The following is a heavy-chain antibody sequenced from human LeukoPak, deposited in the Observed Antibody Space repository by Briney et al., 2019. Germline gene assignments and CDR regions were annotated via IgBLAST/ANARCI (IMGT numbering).Heavy chain of an antibody. V-gene: IGHV3-21*01. J-gene: IGHJ4*02. Sequence: GGSLRLSCAASGFTFSSYSMNWVRQAPGKGLEWVSSISSSSSYIYYADSVKGRFTISRDNSKNTLYLQMNSLRAEDTAVYYCARGEGKYYFDYWGQGTLVTVSS. D-gene: IGHD1-26*01. CDR3: ARGEGKYYFDY. CDR2: ISSSSSYI. CDR1: GFTFSSYS.